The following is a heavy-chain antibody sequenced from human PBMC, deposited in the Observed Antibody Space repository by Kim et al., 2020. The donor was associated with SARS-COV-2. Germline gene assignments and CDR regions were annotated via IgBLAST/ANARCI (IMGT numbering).Heavy chain of an antibody. V-gene: IGHV1-2*02. CDR1: GYTFTGYS. J-gene: IGHJ6*02. CDR3: ASGGVVVGAATLSGYYFYGLDV. Sequence: ASVKVSCKASGYTFTGYSIHWVRQAPGQGLEWMGWINPNRGVTKYAQKFQGRVTMTRDTSLTTVYLELTRLRSDDTAVYYCASGGVVVGAATLSGYYFYGLDVWGQGTTVTVAS. CDR2: INPNRGVT. D-gene: IGHD2-15*01.